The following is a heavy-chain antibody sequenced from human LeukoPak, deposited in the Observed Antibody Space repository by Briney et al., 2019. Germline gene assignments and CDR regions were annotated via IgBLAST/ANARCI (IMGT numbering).Heavy chain of an antibody. CDR3: ARARGEGYSSSRVLRYYFDY. CDR2: INPSGGST. J-gene: IGHJ4*02. V-gene: IGHV1-46*01. D-gene: IGHD6-6*01. Sequence: ASVKVSCKASGYTFTSYYRHWVRQAPGQGLEWMGIINPSGGSTSYAQKFQGRVTMTRDTSTSTVYMELSSLRSEDTAVYYCARARGEGYSSSRVLRYYFDYWGQGTLVTVSS. CDR1: GYTFTSYY.